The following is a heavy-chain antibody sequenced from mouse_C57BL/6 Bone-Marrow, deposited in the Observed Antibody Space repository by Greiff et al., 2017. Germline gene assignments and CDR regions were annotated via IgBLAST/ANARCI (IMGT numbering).Heavy chain of an antibody. D-gene: IGHD1-3*01. CDR2: IDPSDSYT. CDR3: ARWSGPEWYYAMDY. CDR1: GYTFTSYW. J-gene: IGHJ4*01. Sequence: QVQLQQPGAELVMPGASVKLSCKASGYTFTSYWMHWVKQRPGQGLEWIGEIDPSDSYTNYNQKFTGKSTLTVDKSSSTAYMQLSSLTSEDSAVYYCARWSGPEWYYAMDYWGQGTSVTVSA. V-gene: IGHV1-69*01.